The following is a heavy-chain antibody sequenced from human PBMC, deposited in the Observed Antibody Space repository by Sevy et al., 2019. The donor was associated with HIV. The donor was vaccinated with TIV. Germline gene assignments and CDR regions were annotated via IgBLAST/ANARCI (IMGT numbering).Heavy chain of an antibody. CDR3: ARDGGRGGDFDF. Sequence: GGSLRLSCAASGFSFNYYFMSWIRQAPGKGLEWISYISGSSSAKYYADSVNGRFTISRDNAKNSVYLEMNSLRADDTAVYYGARDGGRGGDFDFWGQGALVTVSS. J-gene: IGHJ4*02. CDR1: GFSFNYYF. CDR2: ISGSSSAK. D-gene: IGHD3-10*01. V-gene: IGHV3-11*01.